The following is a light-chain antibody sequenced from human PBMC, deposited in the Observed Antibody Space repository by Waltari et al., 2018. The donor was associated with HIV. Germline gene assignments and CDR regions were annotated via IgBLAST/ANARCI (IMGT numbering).Light chain of an antibody. Sequence: IAMNQSPDSLAVSLGERATINCKSSQSLLYSSNNKNHLAWYQQKPGQPPKLLVSCASTRESGVPDRFSGSGSGTDFTLTIRSLQAEDVAVYYCQQHYSPPYTFGQGTKLEIK. J-gene: IGKJ2*01. CDR3: QQHYSPPYT. CDR2: CAS. CDR1: QSLLYSSNNKNH. V-gene: IGKV4-1*01.